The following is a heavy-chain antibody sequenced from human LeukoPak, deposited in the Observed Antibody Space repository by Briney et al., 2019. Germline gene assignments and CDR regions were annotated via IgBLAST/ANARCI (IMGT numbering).Heavy chain of an antibody. Sequence: AGGSLRLSCAASRFTFSSYAMHWVRQAPGKGLEWVAVISYDGSNKYYADSVKGRFTISRDNSKNTLYLQMNSLRAEDTAVYYCARDSDGSNHGGDYYYYYMDVWGKGTTVTVSS. CDR2: ISYDGSNK. V-gene: IGHV3-30-3*01. CDR3: ARDSDGSNHGGDYYYYYMDV. J-gene: IGHJ6*03. D-gene: IGHD4-11*01. CDR1: RFTFSSYA.